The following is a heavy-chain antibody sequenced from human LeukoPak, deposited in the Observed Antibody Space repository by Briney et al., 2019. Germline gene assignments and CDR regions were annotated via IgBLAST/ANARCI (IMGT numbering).Heavy chain of an antibody. Sequence: SGGSLRLSCAASGFTFSSYWMSWVRQAPGKGLEWVANIKQDGSEKYYVDSVKGRFTISRDNAKNSLYLQLNSLRAEDTAVYYCARGWASSRRKAFDIWGQGTMFSVSS. V-gene: IGHV3-7*03. CDR2: IKQDGSEK. CDR1: GFTFSSYW. D-gene: IGHD3-16*01. J-gene: IGHJ3*02. CDR3: ARGWASSRRKAFDI.